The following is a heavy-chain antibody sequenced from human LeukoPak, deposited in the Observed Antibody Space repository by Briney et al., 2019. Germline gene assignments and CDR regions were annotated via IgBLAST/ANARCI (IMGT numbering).Heavy chain of an antibody. CDR3: ALYSSTWY. V-gene: IGHV1-46*01. CDR2: ISPTGGST. D-gene: IGHD6-13*01. Sequence: ASVKVSCKASGYTFTTYYIHWVRQAPGQGLEWMGIISPTGGSTTYAQKFQGRVTMTRDTSTSTVFMEVNSLRSEDTVVYYCALYSSTWYWGQGTLVTVSS. J-gene: IGHJ4*02. CDR1: GYTFTTYY.